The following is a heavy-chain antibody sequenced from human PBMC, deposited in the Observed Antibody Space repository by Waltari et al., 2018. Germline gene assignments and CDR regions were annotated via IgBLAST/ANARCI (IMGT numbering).Heavy chain of an antibody. CDR1: GGSISSYY. Sequence: QVQLQESGPGLVQPSEPLSLPCTVSGGSISSYYWSWIRQPPGKGLEWIGYIYYSGSTNYNPSLKSRVTISVDTSKNQFSLKLSSVTAADTAVYYCARESDSSGGDYWGQGTLVTVSS. CDR2: IYYSGST. D-gene: IGHD3-22*01. V-gene: IGHV4-59*01. J-gene: IGHJ4*02. CDR3: ARESDSSGGDY.